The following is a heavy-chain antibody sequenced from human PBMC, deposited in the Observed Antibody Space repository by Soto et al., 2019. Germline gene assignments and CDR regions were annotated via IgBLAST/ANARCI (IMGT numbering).Heavy chain of an antibody. CDR2: TSYDGSDK. CDR3: ARWGTTGGLDV. J-gene: IGHJ1*01. Sequence: QVQLVESGGGVVQPGTSLRVSCVGSGFTFRSYVMHWVRQAPGKGLEWVALTSYDGSDKYYDDSVRGRFTISRDNSRNTVDLQMDSLRLEDTALYYFARWGTTGGLDVWGQGTLVPVSS. D-gene: IGHD3-16*01. CDR1: GFTFRSYV. V-gene: IGHV3-30*19.